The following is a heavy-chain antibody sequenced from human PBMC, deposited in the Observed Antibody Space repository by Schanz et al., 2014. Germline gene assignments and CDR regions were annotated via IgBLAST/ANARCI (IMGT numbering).Heavy chain of an antibody. D-gene: IGHD6-13*01. V-gene: IGHV1-69*02. CDR1: GDTFSKYN. CDR3: ASSGAGYSSSWDFDY. J-gene: IGHJ4*02. CDR2: IIPILGIA. Sequence: QVQLVQSGAEVKKPGSSVKVSCQAFGDTFSKYNIMWVRQVPGQGLEWMGRIIPILGIANYAQKFQGRVTITADKSTFTAYMDVSSLRSEDTAVYYCASSGAGYSSSWDFDYWGQGTLVTVSS.